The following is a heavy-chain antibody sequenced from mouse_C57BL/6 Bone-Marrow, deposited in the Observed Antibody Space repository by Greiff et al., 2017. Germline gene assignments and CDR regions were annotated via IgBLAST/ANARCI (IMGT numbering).Heavy chain of an antibody. CDR2: IDPSDSYT. CDR1: GYTFTSYW. D-gene: IGHD2-5*01. V-gene: IGHV1-59*01. J-gene: IGHJ3*01. CDR3: ARSGSNYWFAY. Sequence: QVQLQQPGAELVRPGTSVKLSCKASGYTFTSYWMHWVKQRPGQGLEWIGVIDPSDSYTNYNQKFKGKATLTVDTSSSTAYMQLSSLTSEDSAVYYCARSGSNYWFAYWGQGTLVTVSA.